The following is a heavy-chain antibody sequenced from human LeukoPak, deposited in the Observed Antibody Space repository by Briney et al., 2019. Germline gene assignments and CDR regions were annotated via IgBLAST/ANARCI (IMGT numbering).Heavy chain of an antibody. V-gene: IGHV4-39*01. CDR2: MYYSGST. D-gene: IGHD3-10*01. Sequence: PSETLSLTCTVSGGSISSSSYYWGWIRQPPGKGLEWIGNMYYSGSTYYNPSLKSRVSISIDTSKNQFSLKLTSVTAADTAVYYCASGSGSYRTPYYYMDVWGTGTTVTVSS. J-gene: IGHJ6*03. CDR1: GGSISSSSYY. CDR3: ASGSGSYRTPYYYMDV.